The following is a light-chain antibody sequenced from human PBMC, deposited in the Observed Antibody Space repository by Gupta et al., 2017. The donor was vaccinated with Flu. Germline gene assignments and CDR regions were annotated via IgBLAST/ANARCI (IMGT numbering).Light chain of an antibody. V-gene: IGKV3-20*01. J-gene: IGKJ4*01. Sequence: EIVLMQSPGTLSLSPGERATLSCRASHSVSIIYLAWFQQKPGQAPRLLISGASTRATGIPDRFSASGSGTDFTLTISRLEPEDSAVYYCQQFDSSPLTFGGGTKVEIK. CDR2: GAS. CDR3: QQFDSSPLT. CDR1: HSVSIIY.